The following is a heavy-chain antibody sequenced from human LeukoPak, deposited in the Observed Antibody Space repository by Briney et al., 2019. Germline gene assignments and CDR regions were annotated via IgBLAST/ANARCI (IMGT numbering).Heavy chain of an antibody. CDR1: GDSINSVLFY. J-gene: IGHJ5*02. V-gene: IGHV4-39*07. D-gene: IGHD2-2*01. CDR2: IYYDGAT. CDR3: ARWGTYASTSNWFDP. Sequence: SETLSLTCTASGDSINSVLFYWAWIRQPPGKGLEWIGDIYYDGATYYNPSLKSRVTMSIDTSKNQFSLSLGSVTAADTAVYYCARWGTYASTSNWFDPWGQGTLVTVSS.